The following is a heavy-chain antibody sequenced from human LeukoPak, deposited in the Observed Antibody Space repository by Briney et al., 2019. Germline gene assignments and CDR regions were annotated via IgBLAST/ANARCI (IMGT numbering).Heavy chain of an antibody. J-gene: IGHJ4*02. Sequence: PGGSLRLSCVGSGFTYTDYWMHWFRQAPGKGPVWVSRINPDGTIIDYADSVKGRFSISRDNAKNLLYLQMNGLRADDTAVYYCAKDLSWNTAGRWGQGILVTVSS. D-gene: IGHD5-18*01. CDR2: INPDGTII. CDR1: GFTYTDYW. CDR3: AKDLSWNTAGR. V-gene: IGHV3-74*01.